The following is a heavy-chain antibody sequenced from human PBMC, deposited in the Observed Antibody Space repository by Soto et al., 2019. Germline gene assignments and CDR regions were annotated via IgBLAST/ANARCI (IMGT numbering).Heavy chain of an antibody. V-gene: IGHV3-30*18. Sequence: QVQLVESGGGVVQPGRSLRLSCAASGFTFSSYGMHWVRQAPGKGLEWVAVISYDGSNKYYADAVKGRFTISRDNSKNTLYLHMNSLRAEDTAVYYCAKVLGYGDYPYYYYGMDVWGQGTTVTVSS. J-gene: IGHJ6*02. CDR1: GFTFSSYG. D-gene: IGHD4-17*01. CDR3: AKVLGYGDYPYYYYGMDV. CDR2: ISYDGSNK.